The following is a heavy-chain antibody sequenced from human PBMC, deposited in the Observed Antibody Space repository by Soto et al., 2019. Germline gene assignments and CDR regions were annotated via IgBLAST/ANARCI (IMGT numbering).Heavy chain of an antibody. V-gene: IGHV2-5*02. Sequence: VSGPTLVNPTQPLTLTCTFSGFSLSNIGVGVGGIRQPPGKAPEWLALIYWDDDNRYSPSLKRRLTVTKDTSKDHVVPTMTNMDPVDIATSHCAHRLVANCGGDCSLCDYWGQGTPGTVSS. CDR1: GFSLSNIGVG. CDR3: AHRLVANCGGDCSLCDY. CDR2: IYWDDDN. J-gene: IGHJ4*02. D-gene: IGHD2-21*02.